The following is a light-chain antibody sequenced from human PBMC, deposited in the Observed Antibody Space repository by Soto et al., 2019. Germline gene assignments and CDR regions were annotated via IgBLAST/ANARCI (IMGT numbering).Light chain of an antibody. Sequence: QSVLTQPASVSGSPGQSITISCTGTSSDVGGYNYVSWYQQHPGKAPKLMIYDVSNRPSGVSNHFSGSKSGNTASLTISGLQAEDEADYYCSSYTSSSPFYVFGTGTKLTVL. J-gene: IGLJ1*01. CDR2: DVS. CDR1: SSDVGGYNY. CDR3: SSYTSSSPFYV. V-gene: IGLV2-14*01.